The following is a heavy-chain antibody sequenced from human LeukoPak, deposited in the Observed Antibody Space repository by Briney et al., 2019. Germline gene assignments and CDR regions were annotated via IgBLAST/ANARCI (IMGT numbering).Heavy chain of an antibody. D-gene: IGHD6-13*01. Sequence: SLRLSCAASGFTFDDYAMHWVRQAPGMGLEWVSGISWNSGSIGYADSVKGRFTISRDNAKNSLYLQMNSLRAEDTALYYCAKASIAAAGTSFDYWGQGTLVTVSS. CDR3: AKASIAAAGTSFDY. J-gene: IGHJ4*02. CDR1: GFTFDDYA. V-gene: IGHV3-9*01. CDR2: ISWNSGSI.